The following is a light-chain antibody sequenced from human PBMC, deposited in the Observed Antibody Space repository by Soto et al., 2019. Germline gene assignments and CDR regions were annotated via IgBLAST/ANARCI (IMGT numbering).Light chain of an antibody. CDR2: EVS. J-gene: IGLJ1*01. CDR1: SSDVGGYNY. CDR3: SSYTRSSSLV. V-gene: IGLV2-14*01. Sequence: QSALTQPASVSGSPGQSITISCTGTSSDVGGYNYVSWYQQHPGKAPKLMIYEVSHRPSGVSNRFSGSRSGNTASLTISGLQAEDEADYYCSSYTRSSSLVFGTGTKVTVL.